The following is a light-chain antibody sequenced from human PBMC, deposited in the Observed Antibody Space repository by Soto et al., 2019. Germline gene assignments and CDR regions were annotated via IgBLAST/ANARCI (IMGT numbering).Light chain of an antibody. J-gene: IGKJ5*01. CDR1: QSVDSNY. Sequence: EIVLTQSPGTLSLSPGEEATLSCRASQSVDSNYLAWYQQNPGQAPRLLIYGASTRATGIPARFSGSGSGTDFTLTITRLEPEDFAMYYCQQYEISPPITFGQGTRLEIK. CDR2: GAS. V-gene: IGKV3-20*01. CDR3: QQYEISPPIT.